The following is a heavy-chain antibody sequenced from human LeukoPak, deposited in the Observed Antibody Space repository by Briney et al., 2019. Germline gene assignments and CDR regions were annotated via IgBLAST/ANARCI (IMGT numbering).Heavy chain of an antibody. CDR1: GASISSYY. Sequence: SETLSLTCTVSGASISSYYWNWIRQPAGKGLEWIGRLSTSGSTNYNPSLKSRVTMSVGTSKNQFSLKLTSVTAADTAVYYCARDYDGWKPYFDYWGQGILVTVSS. J-gene: IGHJ4*02. D-gene: IGHD3-16*01. CDR3: ARDYDGWKPYFDY. V-gene: IGHV4-4*07. CDR2: LSTSGST.